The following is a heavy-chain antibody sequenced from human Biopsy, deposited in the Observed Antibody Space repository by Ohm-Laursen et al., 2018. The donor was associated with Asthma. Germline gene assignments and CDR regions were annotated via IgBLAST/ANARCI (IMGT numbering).Heavy chain of an antibody. CDR1: GFTFDDYA. CDR3: ATDSSGWF. CDR2: ITWNSGSI. J-gene: IGHJ4*02. V-gene: IGHV3-9*01. Sequence: SLRLSCAASGFTFDDYAMHWVRQAPGKGLEWVSGITWNSGSIGYADSVKGRFTISRDNAKNSLYLHMNDLSADDSGVYYCATDSSGWFWGPGTVVIVSA. D-gene: IGHD6-19*01.